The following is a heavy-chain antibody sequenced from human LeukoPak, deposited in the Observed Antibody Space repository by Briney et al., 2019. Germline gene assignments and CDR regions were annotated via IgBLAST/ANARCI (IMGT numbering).Heavy chain of an antibody. CDR2: IYYSGST. D-gene: IGHD6-13*01. CDR3: ARKVASSSGYYYYYMDV. V-gene: IGHV4-59*01. Sequence: SETLSLTCTVSGGSISNYYWSWIRQPPGKGLEWIGYIYYSGSTNYNPSLKSRVTISVDTSKNQFSLKLSSVTAADTAVYYCARKVASSSGYYYYYMDVWGKGTTVTVSS. J-gene: IGHJ6*03. CDR1: GGSISNYY.